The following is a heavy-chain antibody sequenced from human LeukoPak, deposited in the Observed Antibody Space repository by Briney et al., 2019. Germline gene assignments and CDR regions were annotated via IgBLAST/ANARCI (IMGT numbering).Heavy chain of an antibody. CDR3: ARDQYDTWSRRGNFDS. V-gene: IGHV3-7*03. D-gene: IGHD3-3*01. CDR2: IKLDGSEK. CDR1: GFTFGKYW. J-gene: IGHJ4*02. Sequence: GGSLRLSCVASGFTFGKYWMSWVRQAPGKGLEWVANIKLDGSEKTYVDSVKGRFTISRDNTKNSLYLQMNSLRVEDTAVFYCARDQYDTWSRRGNFDSWGQGTLVIVSS.